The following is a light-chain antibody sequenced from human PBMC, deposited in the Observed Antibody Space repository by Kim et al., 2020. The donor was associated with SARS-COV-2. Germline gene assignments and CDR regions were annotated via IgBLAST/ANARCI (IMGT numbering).Light chain of an antibody. CDR3: QQYDQWPRT. Sequence: VFPGERATLSCRASQSISTNLAWYQQKPGQAPRLLMYDASTRATGFPARFSGSGSGTEFTLTISSLQSEDFAVYYCQQYDQWPRTFGQGTKLEIK. J-gene: IGKJ2*01. V-gene: IGKV3-15*01. CDR2: DAS. CDR1: QSISTN.